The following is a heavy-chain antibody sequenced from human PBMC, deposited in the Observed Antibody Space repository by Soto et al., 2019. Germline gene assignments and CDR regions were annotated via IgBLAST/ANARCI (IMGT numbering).Heavy chain of an antibody. CDR1: GFNFGSYA. CDR3: VKGKESGYRGAFDS. D-gene: IGHD5-18*01. V-gene: IGHV3-23*01. Sequence: VGSLRLSGAASGFNFGSYAMGWVRQAPGKGLEWVSGVSGSGGSPYYADSVKGRLTISKDKSKNTLLLDLNNLRPEDTAVYFCVKGKESGYRGAFDSWGQGTMVTVSS. J-gene: IGHJ4*02. CDR2: VSGSGGSP.